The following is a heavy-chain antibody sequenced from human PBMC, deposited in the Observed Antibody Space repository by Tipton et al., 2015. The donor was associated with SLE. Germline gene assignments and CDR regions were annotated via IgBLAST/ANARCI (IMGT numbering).Heavy chain of an antibody. CDR3: ARDYGGGYSYGDAFDI. Sequence: TLSLTCTVSGGSISSYYWSWIRQPLGKGLEWIGYIYYSGSTNYNPSLKSRVTISVDTSKNQFSLKLSSVTAADTAVYYCARDYGGGYSYGDAFDIWGQGTMVTVSS. V-gene: IGHV4-59*01. CDR1: GGSISSYY. CDR2: IYYSGST. D-gene: IGHD5-18*01. J-gene: IGHJ3*02.